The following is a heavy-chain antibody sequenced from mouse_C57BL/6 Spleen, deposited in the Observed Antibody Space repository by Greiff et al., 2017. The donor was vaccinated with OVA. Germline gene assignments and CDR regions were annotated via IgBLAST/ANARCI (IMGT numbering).Heavy chain of an antibody. CDR3: ATWDGDDY. D-gene: IGHD4-1*01. J-gene: IGHJ2*01. CDR1: GYTFTSYW. V-gene: IGHV1-69*01. Sequence: VQLQQPGAELVMPGASVKLSCKASGYTFTSYWMHWVKQRPGQGLEWIGEIDPSDSYTNSNPKFKGKSTLTIDKSSSTAYMQLSSLTSEDSAVYYCATWDGDDYWGQGTTLTVSS. CDR2: IDPSDSYT.